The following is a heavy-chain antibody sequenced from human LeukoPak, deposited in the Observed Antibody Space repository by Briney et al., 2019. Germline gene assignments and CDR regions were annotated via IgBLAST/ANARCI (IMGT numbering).Heavy chain of an antibody. CDR1: GGSISSGGYS. J-gene: IGHJ4*02. Sequence: SETLSLTCTVSGGSISSGGYSWSWIRQPPGKGLEWIGYIYHSGSTYYNPSLKSRVTISVDRSKNQFSLKLSSVTAADTAVYYCARAIDSYYFDYWGQGTLVTVSS. D-gene: IGHD3-22*01. V-gene: IGHV4-30-2*01. CDR2: IYHSGST. CDR3: ARAIDSYYFDY.